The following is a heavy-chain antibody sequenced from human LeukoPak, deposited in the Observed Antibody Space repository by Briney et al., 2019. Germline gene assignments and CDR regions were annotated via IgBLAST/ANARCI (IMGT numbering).Heavy chain of an antibody. CDR2: IYYSGST. D-gene: IGHD6-6*01. CDR1: GDSISSSY. J-gene: IGHJ4*02. V-gene: IGHV4-59*08. Sequence: SETLSLTCTVSGDSISSSYWSWIRQTPGKGLEWIGHIYYSGSTNYNPSLKSRVTISVDTSKNQFSLKLSSVTAADTAVYYCARSEYSSSSGHFDYWGQGTLVTVSS. CDR3: ARSEYSSSSGHFDY.